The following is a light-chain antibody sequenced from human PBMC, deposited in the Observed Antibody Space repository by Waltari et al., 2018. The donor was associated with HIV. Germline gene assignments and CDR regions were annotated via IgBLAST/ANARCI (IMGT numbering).Light chain of an antibody. J-gene: IGLJ3*02. CDR1: SGSIASNY. Sequence: FMLTQPHSVSGSAGKTVTISCTRDSGSIASNYVQWFQQRPGSSPRTLIYEDNQRPSGVSDLFSASVDSSSNAASLTISGLRTDDDADYYCQSYDTKNHWVFGGGSRLAVL. CDR3: QSYDTKNHWV. V-gene: IGLV6-57*01. CDR2: EDN.